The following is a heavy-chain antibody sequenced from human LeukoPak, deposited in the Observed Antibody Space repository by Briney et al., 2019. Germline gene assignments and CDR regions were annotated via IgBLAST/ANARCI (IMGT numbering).Heavy chain of an antibody. CDR1: GFTFSGYT. CDR3: ARGRGYCSTTSCYTDY. D-gene: IGHD2-2*02. CDR2: ISSSTSST. J-gene: IGHJ4*02. V-gene: IGHV3-48*01. Sequence: QTGGSLRLSCAASGFTFSGYTMTWVRQAPGKGLEWVSYISSSTSSTYYADSVKGRFTISRDNAKNSLYLQMNSLRAEDTAVYYCARGRGYCSTTSCYTDYWGQGTLVTVSS.